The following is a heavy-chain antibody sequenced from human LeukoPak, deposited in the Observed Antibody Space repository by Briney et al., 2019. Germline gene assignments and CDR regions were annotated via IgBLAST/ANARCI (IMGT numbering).Heavy chain of an antibody. D-gene: IGHD1-26*01. Sequence: SETLSLTCTVSGGSVSSGTYYWRWIRQPPGKGLEWIGYIYYSGSTNYNPSLKSRVTISVDTSKNQFSLRLNSVTAADTAVYYCARSRAFNSGAFDPWGQGSLVTVSS. CDR1: GGSVSSGTYY. CDR2: IYYSGST. CDR3: ARSRAFNSGAFDP. J-gene: IGHJ5*02. V-gene: IGHV4-61*01.